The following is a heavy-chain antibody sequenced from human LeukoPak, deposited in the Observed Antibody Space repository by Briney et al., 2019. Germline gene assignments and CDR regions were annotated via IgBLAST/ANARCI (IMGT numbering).Heavy chain of an antibody. CDR3: AREESGDYGFDY. J-gene: IGHJ4*02. V-gene: IGHV3-21*01. CDR1: GFTFSSYS. CDR2: ISSSSSYI. Sequence: GGSLRLPCAASGFTFSSYSMNWVRQAPGKGLEWVSSISSSSSYIYYADSVKGRFTISRDNAKNSLYLQMNSLRAEDTAVYYCAREESGDYGFDYWGQGTLVTVSS. D-gene: IGHD4-17*01.